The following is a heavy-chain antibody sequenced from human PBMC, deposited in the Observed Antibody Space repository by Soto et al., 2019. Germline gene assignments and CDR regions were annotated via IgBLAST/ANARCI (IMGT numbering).Heavy chain of an antibody. CDR2: ISAYNGNT. CDR3: ARGGSYDFWSGYYIGYFDY. J-gene: IGHJ4*02. V-gene: IGHV1-18*01. CDR1: GYTFTLYA. D-gene: IGHD3-3*01. Sequence: ASVKVSCKASGYTFTLYAIHWVRQAPGQGLEWMGWISAYNGNTNYAQKLQGRVTMTTDTSTSTAYMELRSLRSDDTAVYYCARGGSYDFWSGYYIGYFDYWGQGTLVTVSS.